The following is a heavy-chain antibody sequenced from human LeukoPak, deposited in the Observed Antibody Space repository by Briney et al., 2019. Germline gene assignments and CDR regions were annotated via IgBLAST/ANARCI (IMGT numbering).Heavy chain of an antibody. J-gene: IGHJ6*02. Sequence: SVKVSCKASGGTFSSYAISWVRQAPGQGLEWMGGIIPIFGTANYAQKFQGRVMITADESTSTAYMELSSLRSEDTAVYYCASGSYYDSSGYYFIDSYGMDVWGQGTTVTVSS. CDR3: ASGSYYDSSGYYFIDSYGMDV. CDR1: GGTFSSYA. D-gene: IGHD3-22*01. CDR2: IIPIFGTA. V-gene: IGHV1-69*13.